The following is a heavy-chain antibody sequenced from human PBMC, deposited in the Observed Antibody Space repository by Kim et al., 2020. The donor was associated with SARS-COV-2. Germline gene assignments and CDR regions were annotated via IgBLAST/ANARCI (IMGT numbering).Heavy chain of an antibody. V-gene: IGHV2-5*01. CDR3: AHRGQYYYGMDV. Sequence: RYSPSLKSRLTITKDTSKNQVVLTMTNMDPVDTATYYCAHRGQYYYGMDVWGQGTTVTVSS. J-gene: IGHJ6*02.